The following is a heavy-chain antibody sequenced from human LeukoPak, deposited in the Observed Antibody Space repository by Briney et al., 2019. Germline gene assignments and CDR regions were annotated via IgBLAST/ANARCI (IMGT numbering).Heavy chain of an antibody. V-gene: IGHV4-39*07. CDR2: IYYSGST. D-gene: IGHD5-18*01. J-gene: IGHJ4*02. CDR3: ARRWGIQLWLMFDY. Sequence: SETLSLTCTVSGGSISSSSYYWGWIRQPPGKGLEWIGSIYYSGSTNYNPSLKSRVTISVDTSKNQFSLKLSSVTAADTAVYYCARRWGIQLWLMFDYWGQGTLVTVSS. CDR1: GGSISSSSYY.